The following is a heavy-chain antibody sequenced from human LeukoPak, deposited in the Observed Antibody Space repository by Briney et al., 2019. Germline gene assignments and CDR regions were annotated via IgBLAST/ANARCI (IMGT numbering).Heavy chain of an antibody. Sequence: SGGSLRLSCAASGFTFSSYSMNWVRQAPGKGLEWVSYISSSSSTIYYADSVKGRFTISRDNSKNTLYLQMNSLRAEDTAVYYCARHRSSWLIDYWGQGTLVTVSS. J-gene: IGHJ4*02. CDR2: ISSSSSTI. CDR1: GFTFSSYS. V-gene: IGHV3-48*01. CDR3: ARHRSSWLIDY. D-gene: IGHD6-6*01.